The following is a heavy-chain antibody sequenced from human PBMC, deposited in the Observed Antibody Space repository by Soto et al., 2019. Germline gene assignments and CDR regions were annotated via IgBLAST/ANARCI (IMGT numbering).Heavy chain of an antibody. J-gene: IGHJ4*01. D-gene: IGHD2-15*01. CDR2: ISDDGSNR. V-gene: IGHV3-30*18. CDR3: AKGGNKSSCIEQ. Sequence: GGALRLSCAASAFTFNIYCMHWVRQAPGKGLECVAVISDDGSNRYYGDSVRGRFTISRDNTKNMLFLQMNSLRVEDTAVYYCAKGGNKSSCIEQRGHGTIVTGSP. CDR1: AFTFNIYC.